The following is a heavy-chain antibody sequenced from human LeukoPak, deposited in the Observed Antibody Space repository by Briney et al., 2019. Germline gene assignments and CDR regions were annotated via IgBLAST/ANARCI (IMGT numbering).Heavy chain of an antibody. V-gene: IGHV4-61*01. CDR1: GGSVSSGSYY. D-gene: IGHD1-26*01. J-gene: IGHJ4*02. Sequence: SETLSLTCTVSGGSVSSGSYYWGWIRQPPGKGLEWIGSIYYSGSTNYNPSLKGRVTISVDTSKNQFSLKLSSVTAADTAVYYCARDSGSYYCGGFCSSVFDYWGQGTLVTVSS. CDR2: IYYSGST. CDR3: ARDSGSYYCGGFCSSVFDY.